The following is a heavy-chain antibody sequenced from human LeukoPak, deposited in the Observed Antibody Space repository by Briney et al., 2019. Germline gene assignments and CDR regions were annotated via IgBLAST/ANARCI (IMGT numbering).Heavy chain of an antibody. Sequence: GGSLRLSGAASGFTFANYAMHCVRQAPGKGLEWVSLISGDGGSTYYADSVRGRFTISRDNSKNSLYLKMDSLRTEDTAFYYSAKELDSLGTNAFDIWGQGTMVTVSS. V-gene: IGHV3-43*02. D-gene: IGHD3-3*01. CDR3: AKELDSLGTNAFDI. CDR1: GFTFANYA. CDR2: ISGDGGST. J-gene: IGHJ3*02.